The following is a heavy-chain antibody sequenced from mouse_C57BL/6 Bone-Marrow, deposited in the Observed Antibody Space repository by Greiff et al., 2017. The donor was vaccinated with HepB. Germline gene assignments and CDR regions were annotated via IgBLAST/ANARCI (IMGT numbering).Heavy chain of an antibody. CDR2: IWWDDDK. J-gene: IGHJ2*01. Sequence: ESGPGILQPSQTLSLTCSFSGFSLSTFGMGVGWIRQPSGKGLEWLAHIWWDDDKYYNPALKSRLTISKDTSKNQVFLKIANVDTADTATYYCARTRPIITTVVATNFDYWGQGTTLTVSS. CDR3: ARTRPIITTVVATNFDY. D-gene: IGHD1-1*01. CDR1: GFSLSTFGMG. V-gene: IGHV8-8*01.